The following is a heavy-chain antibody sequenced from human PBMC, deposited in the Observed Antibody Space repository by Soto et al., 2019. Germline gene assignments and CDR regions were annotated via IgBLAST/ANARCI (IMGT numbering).Heavy chain of an antibody. D-gene: IGHD5-18*01. J-gene: IGHJ6*02. CDR1: GGSFSGYY. V-gene: IGHV4-34*01. CDR3: ARGPGYRGYPKSGINLRNYYYYGMDV. CDR2: INHSGST. Sequence: PSETLSLTCAVYGGSFSGYYWSWIRQPPGKGLEWIGEINHSGSTNYNPSLKSRVTISVDTSKNQFSLKLSSVTAADTAVYYCARGPGYRGYPKSGINLRNYYYYGMDVWGQGTTVTVSS.